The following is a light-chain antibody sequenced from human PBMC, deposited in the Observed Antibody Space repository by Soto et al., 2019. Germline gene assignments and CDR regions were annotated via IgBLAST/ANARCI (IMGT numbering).Light chain of an antibody. Sequence: EIVMTQSPGTLSVSPGQRVTLSCRASQSVSSSFLAWYQQKPGQAPRLLIYGASSRATGIPDRFSGSESGTDFTLTISRLEPEDFAVYYCQQYSNSPYTFGQGTKLEIK. CDR3: QQYSNSPYT. J-gene: IGKJ2*01. V-gene: IGKV3-20*01. CDR2: GAS. CDR1: QSVSSSF.